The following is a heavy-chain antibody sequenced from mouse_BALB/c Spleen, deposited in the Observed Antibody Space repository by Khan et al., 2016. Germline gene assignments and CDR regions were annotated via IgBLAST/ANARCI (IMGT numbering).Heavy chain of an antibody. J-gene: IGHJ4*01. CDR3: ARRRQLELYYAMDY. CDR2: IDTYSGES. V-gene: IGHV9-1*02. Sequence: QIQLVQSGPDLKKPGETVKISCKASGYAFTNYGMNWVKQAPGKGLEWMGWIDTYSGESTYADDFKGRFAFSLETSASTAYLQIISLKNEDMDTYRCARRRQLELYYAMDYWGQGTSVTVSS. D-gene: IGHD6-1*01. CDR1: GYAFTNYG.